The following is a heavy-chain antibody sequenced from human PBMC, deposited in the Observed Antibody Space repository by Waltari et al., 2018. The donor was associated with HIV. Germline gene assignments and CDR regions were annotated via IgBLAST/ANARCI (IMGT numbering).Heavy chain of an antibody. CDR2: MSYDGRNK. V-gene: IGHV3-30*01. Sequence: QAQLVESGGGVVQPGRSLRLSCSASGFTFSIYAIHWVGQAPGRSLGWGAVMSYDGRNKFYAASVKGRFTMSRDISENTLLLQMESLRAEDTAVYYCARDRGSFASFFYGLDGWGQGTTVTISS. J-gene: IGHJ6*02. D-gene: IGHD3-10*01. CDR3: ARDRGSFASFFYGLDG. CDR1: GFTFSIYA.